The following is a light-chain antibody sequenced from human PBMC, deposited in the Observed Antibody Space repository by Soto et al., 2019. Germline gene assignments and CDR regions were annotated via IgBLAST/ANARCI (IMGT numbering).Light chain of an antibody. CDR3: QQYGSSPPGT. CDR1: QSVSSSY. V-gene: IGKV3-20*01. J-gene: IGKJ1*01. CDR2: GAS. Sequence: EIVLTQSPGTLSLSPGERATLSCRASQSVSSSYLAWYQQKPGQAPRLLIYGASSRATGIPDRFSGSVSGTAFTLTISRLEPEDFAVYYCQQYGSSPPGTFGQGTKVEIK.